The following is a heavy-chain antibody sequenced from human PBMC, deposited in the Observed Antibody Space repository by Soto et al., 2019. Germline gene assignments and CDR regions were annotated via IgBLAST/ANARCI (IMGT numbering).Heavy chain of an antibody. CDR2: IIPIFGTA. V-gene: IGHV1-69*13. J-gene: IGHJ3*02. CDR3: ARVVSSSDDAFDI. D-gene: IGHD6-13*01. CDR1: GGTFSSYA. Sequence: SVKVSCKASGGTFSSYAISWVRQAPGQGLEWMGGIIPIFGTANYAQKFQGRVTITADESTSTAYMELSSLRSEDTAVYYCARVVSSSDDAFDIWGQGTMVTVSS.